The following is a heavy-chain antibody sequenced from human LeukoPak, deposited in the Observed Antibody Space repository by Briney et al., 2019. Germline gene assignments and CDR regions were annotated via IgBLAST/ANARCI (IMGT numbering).Heavy chain of an antibody. D-gene: IGHD4-17*01. Sequence: GGSLRLSCAASGFTFSSYSMNWVRQAPGKGLEWVSSISSSSSYIYYADSVKGRFTISRDNAKNSLYLQMNSLRAEDTAVYYCARLLYGDYGLGYYGMDVWGQGTTVTVSS. V-gene: IGHV3-21*01. CDR3: ARLLYGDYGLGYYGMDV. CDR2: ISSSSSYI. J-gene: IGHJ6*02. CDR1: GFTFSSYS.